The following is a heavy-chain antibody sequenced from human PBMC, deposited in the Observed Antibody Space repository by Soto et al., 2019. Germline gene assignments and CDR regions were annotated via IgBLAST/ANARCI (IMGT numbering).Heavy chain of an antibody. D-gene: IGHD2-8*02. Sequence: GGSLRLSCAASGFTFSSYSMNWVRQAPGKGLEWVSYISSSTGTIYYADSVKGRFTISRDNAKNSLYLQMNSLRDEDTAVYYCASVLPYYYGMDVWGQGTTVTVSS. V-gene: IGHV3-48*02. CDR3: ASVLPYYYGMDV. CDR2: ISSSTGTI. J-gene: IGHJ6*02. CDR1: GFTFSSYS.